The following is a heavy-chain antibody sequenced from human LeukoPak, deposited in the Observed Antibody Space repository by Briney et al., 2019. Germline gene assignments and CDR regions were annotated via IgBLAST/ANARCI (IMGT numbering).Heavy chain of an antibody. D-gene: IGHD2-2*02. CDR3: ARADCSSPSCYIFDY. Sequence: EASVKVSCKASGFTFTTYGFSWVRQAPGQRLEWMGWISAYTGNTHYAQKFQGRFTMTTDTSTSTAHMELTSLTPDDTAVYYCARADCSSPSCYIFDYWGQXXMVXVSS. J-gene: IGHJ4*02. CDR2: ISAYTGNT. V-gene: IGHV1-18*01. CDR1: GFTFTTYG.